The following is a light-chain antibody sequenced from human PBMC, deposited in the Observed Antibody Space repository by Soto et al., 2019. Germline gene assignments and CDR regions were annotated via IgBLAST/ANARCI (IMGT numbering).Light chain of an antibody. CDR1: SSDVGGYNY. J-gene: IGLJ1*01. CDR2: EVS. V-gene: IGLV2-8*01. CDR3: SAYAGSNNFV. Sequence: QSVLTQPRSVSGSPGQSVAISCTGTSSDVGGYNYVSWYQQHPGKAPKLIIYEVSQRPSGVPDRFSGSKSGNTASLTVSGLQTEDEADYYCSAYAGSNNFVFGSGTKV.